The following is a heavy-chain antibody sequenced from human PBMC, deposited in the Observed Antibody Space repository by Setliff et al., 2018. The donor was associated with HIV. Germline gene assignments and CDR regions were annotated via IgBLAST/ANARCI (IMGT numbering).Heavy chain of an antibody. CDR3: ARQLSNSLDF. J-gene: IGHJ4*02. CDR2: ISPNSDVT. CDR1: GFTFSDYY. V-gene: IGHV1-2*06. D-gene: IGHD7-27*01. Sequence: ASVKVSCKASGFTFSDYYIHWVRQAPGQGLEWMGRISPNSDVTNYAQKFQGRVTMTRDTSIRTAYMEFSGLRSDDTAVYYCARQLSNSLDFWGQGALVTVSS.